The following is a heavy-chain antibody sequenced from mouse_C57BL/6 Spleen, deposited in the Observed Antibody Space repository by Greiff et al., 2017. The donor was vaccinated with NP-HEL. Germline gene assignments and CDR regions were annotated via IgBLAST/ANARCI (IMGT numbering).Heavy chain of an antibody. D-gene: IGHD2-5*01. V-gene: IGHV3-6*01. CDR3: ARENYYSNYPVV. CDR1: GYSITSGYY. Sequence: EVKLQESGPGLVKPSQSLSLTCSVTGYSITSGYYWTWIRQFPGNNLEWMGYISYDGSNNYNPSLKNRISITRDTSKNQYCLKLTSVTTEDTATYYCARENYYSNYPVVWGTGTTVTVSS. CDR2: ISYDGSN. J-gene: IGHJ1*03.